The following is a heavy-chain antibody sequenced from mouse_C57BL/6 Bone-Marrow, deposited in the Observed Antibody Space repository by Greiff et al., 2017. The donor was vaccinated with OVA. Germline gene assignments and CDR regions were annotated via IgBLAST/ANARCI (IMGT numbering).Heavy chain of an antibody. CDR2: INPSNGGT. CDR3: ARSGTTVVARYFDV. V-gene: IGHV1-53*01. Sequence: QVQLQQPGTELVKPGASVKLSCKASGYTFTSYWMHWVKQRHGQGLEWIGNINPSNGGTNYNEKFKSKATLTVDKSSSTVYMQLSSLTSEDSAVYYCARSGTTVVARYFDVWGTGTTVTVSS. CDR1: GYTFTSYW. J-gene: IGHJ1*03. D-gene: IGHD1-1*01.